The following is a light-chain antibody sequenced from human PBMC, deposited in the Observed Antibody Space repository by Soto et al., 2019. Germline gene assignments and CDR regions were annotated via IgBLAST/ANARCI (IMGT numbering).Light chain of an antibody. CDR3: QQCYSWPYT. V-gene: IGKV3-15*01. J-gene: IGKJ2*01. CDR1: QSVSSN. CDR2: GAS. Sequence: EIVMTQSPATLSVSPGDRATLSCRASQSVSSNLAWYQQKPGQAPRLLIDGASTRATGIPARFSGSGSGTEFTLTISSLQSEDFAVYYCQQCYSWPYTFGQGTQLEIK.